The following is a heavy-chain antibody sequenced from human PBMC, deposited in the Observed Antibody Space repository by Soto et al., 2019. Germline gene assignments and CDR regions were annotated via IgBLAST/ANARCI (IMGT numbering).Heavy chain of an antibody. D-gene: IGHD3-3*01. CDR2: ISYDGSNK. CDR3: ARDFGRFLEWFDY. CDR1: GFTLSSYA. V-gene: IGHV3-30-3*01. Sequence: GGSLRLSCAASGFTLSSYAIHWVRPGPGKGLEWVAVISYDGSNKYYADSVKGRFTISRDNSKNTLYLQMNSLRAEDTAVYYCARDFGRFLEWFDYWGQGTLVTVSS. J-gene: IGHJ4*02.